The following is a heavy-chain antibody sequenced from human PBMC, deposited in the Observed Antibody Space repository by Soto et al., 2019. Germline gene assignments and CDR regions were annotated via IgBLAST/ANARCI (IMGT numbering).Heavy chain of an antibody. Sequence: SETLSLTCAVYGGSFSGYYWSWIRQPPGKGLEWIGEINHSGSTNYNPSLKSRVTISVDTSKNQFSLKLSSVTAADTAVYYCARPILYYDSSGYSREGDDYWGQGTLVTVSS. CDR2: INHSGST. D-gene: IGHD3-22*01. CDR3: ARPILYYDSSGYSREGDDY. J-gene: IGHJ4*02. V-gene: IGHV4-34*01. CDR1: GGSFSGYY.